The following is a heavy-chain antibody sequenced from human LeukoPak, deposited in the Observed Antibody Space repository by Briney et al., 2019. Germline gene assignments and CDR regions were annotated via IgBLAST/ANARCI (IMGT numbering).Heavy chain of an antibody. V-gene: IGHV3-53*01. CDR1: GFTVSSNY. J-gene: IGHJ3*02. CDR3: ARDPYYYDSGSFAAFDI. CDR2: IYSGGST. Sequence: GGSLRLSCAASGFTVSSNYMSWVRQAPGKGLEWVSVIYSGGSTYYADSVKGRFTISRDNSKNTLYLQMNSLRAEDTAVYYCARDPYYYDSGSFAAFDIWGQGTMVTVSS. D-gene: IGHD3-10*01.